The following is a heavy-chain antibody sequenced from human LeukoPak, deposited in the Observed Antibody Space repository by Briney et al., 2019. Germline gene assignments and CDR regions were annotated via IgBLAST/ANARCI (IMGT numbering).Heavy chain of an antibody. CDR2: IYYSGST. CDR3: ARLNRRELTDAFDI. CDR1: GGSISSYY. Sequence: SETLSLTCTVSGGSISSYYWSWIRQPPGKGLEWIGYIYYSGSTNYNPSLKSRVTISVGASKNQFSLKLSSVTAADTAVYYCARLNRRELTDAFDIWGQGTMVTVSS. J-gene: IGHJ3*02. V-gene: IGHV4-59*08. D-gene: IGHD1-26*01.